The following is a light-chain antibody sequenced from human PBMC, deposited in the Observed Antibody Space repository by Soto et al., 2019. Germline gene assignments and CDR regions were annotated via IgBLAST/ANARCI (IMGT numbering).Light chain of an antibody. CDR3: QQYDDWPET. V-gene: IGKV3-15*01. J-gene: IGKJ1*01. CDR2: GAS. CDR1: QNVRSN. Sequence: EILITQSPATLSVSPGERSTLSCRASQNVRSNLAWYQQKPGQAPRLLIYGASTRATGIPARFSGRGSGTEFILTISSLQSEDFAVYYCQQYDDWPETFGQGTKVDIK.